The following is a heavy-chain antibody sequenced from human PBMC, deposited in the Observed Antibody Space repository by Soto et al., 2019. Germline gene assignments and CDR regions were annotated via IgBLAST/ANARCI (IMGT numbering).Heavy chain of an antibody. Sequence: PSETLSLTCAVSSGSISSRNWWSWVRQPPGKGLEWIGEIYYSGNTNYNPSLKSRVTISVDKSKNQFSLKLTSVTAADTAVYYCARGSGRRFDPWGQGTLVTVSS. CDR3: ARGSGRRFDP. V-gene: IGHV4-4*02. CDR1: SGSISSRNW. D-gene: IGHD1-26*01. J-gene: IGHJ5*02. CDR2: IYYSGNT.